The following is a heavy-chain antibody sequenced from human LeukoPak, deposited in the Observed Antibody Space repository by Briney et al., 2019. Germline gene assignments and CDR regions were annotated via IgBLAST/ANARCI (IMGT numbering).Heavy chain of an antibody. CDR2: IFSGGGT. CDR1: GFSATSNY. CDR3: ARVRTNYYYSMDV. V-gene: IGHV3-53*04. Sequence: GGSLRPSSAAAGFSATSNYMSWVRQAQGGVLGWVAVIFSGGGTCYEDSVKGRFTISRHNSKNTLYLKMNSLRAKHTAVYYCARVRTNYYYSMDVWGQGTTVTVSS. J-gene: IGHJ6*02. D-gene: IGHD2-2*01.